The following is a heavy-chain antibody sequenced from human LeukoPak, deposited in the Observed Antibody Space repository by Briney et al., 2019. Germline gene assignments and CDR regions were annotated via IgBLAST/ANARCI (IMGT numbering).Heavy chain of an antibody. CDR1: GFTFSSYW. CDR2: ISWNSGSI. J-gene: IGHJ5*02. V-gene: IGHV3-9*01. CDR3: AKDIAP. Sequence: GGPLRLSCAASGFTFSSYWMHWVRQAPGKGLEWVSGISWNSGSIGYADSVKGRFTISRDNAKNSLYLQMNSLRAEDTALYYCAKDIAPWGQGTLVTVSS.